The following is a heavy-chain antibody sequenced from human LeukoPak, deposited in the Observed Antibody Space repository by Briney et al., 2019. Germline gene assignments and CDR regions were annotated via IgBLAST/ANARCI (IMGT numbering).Heavy chain of an antibody. Sequence: ASVKVSCKVSGYTLTELSMHWVRQAPGKGLEWMGGFDPEDGETIYAQKFQSRVTMTEDTSTDTAYMELSSLRSEDTAVYYCATEFRSVTAMRSGGSYWGQGTLVTVSS. CDR1: GYTLTELS. CDR2: FDPEDGET. CDR3: ATEFRSVTAMRSGGSY. J-gene: IGHJ4*02. D-gene: IGHD2-21*02. V-gene: IGHV1-24*01.